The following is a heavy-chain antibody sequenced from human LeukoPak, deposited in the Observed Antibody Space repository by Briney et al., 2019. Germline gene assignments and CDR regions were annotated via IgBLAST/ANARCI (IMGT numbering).Heavy chain of an antibody. J-gene: IGHJ4*02. CDR1: GFDFSVFY. V-gene: IGHV3-73*01. CDR3: IRQECSGGSCSYVDY. CDR2: IRSKPSSYTT. Sequence: PGRSLRLACAASGFDFSVFYMHWVRQASGRGLEWVGLIRSKPSSYTTVYAASVKGRFTISRDDSKNTAYLQMNRLKAEDTAVYYCIRQECSGGSCSYVDYWGQGTLVTVSS. D-gene: IGHD2-15*01.